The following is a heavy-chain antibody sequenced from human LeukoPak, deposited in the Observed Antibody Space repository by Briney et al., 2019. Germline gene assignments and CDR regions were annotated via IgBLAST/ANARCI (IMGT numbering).Heavy chain of an antibody. V-gene: IGHV4-59*08. CDR3: ARQAHRYSGYDLMLDY. J-gene: IGHJ4*02. CDR1: GGSISSYY. D-gene: IGHD5-12*01. CDR2: IYYSGST. Sequence: PSETLSLTCTVSGGSISSYYWSWIRQPPGKGLEWIGYIYYSGSTNYNPSLKSRVTISVDTSKNQFSLKLSSVTAADTAVYYCARQAHRYSGYDLMLDYWGQGTLVTVSS.